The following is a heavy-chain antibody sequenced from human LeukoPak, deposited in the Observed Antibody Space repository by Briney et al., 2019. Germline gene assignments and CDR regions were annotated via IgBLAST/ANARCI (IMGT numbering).Heavy chain of an antibody. Sequence: SSQTLSLTCTVSGGSISSADYYWSWIRQPPGKGLEWIGYIYYSGSTYYNPSLKSRVTISVDTSKNQFSLKLSSVTAADTAVYYCARVRATTGFDYWGQGTLVTVSS. D-gene: IGHD1-26*01. CDR1: GGSISSADYY. J-gene: IGHJ4*02. CDR2: IYYSGST. CDR3: ARVRATTGFDY. V-gene: IGHV4-30-4*01.